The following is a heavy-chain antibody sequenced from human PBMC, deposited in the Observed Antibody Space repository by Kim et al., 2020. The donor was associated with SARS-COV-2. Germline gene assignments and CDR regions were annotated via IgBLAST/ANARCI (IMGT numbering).Heavy chain of an antibody. CDR2: INAGDGDT. J-gene: IGHJ5*02. CDR1: GYAFSSYD. D-gene: IGHD3-16*01. Sequence: ASVKVSCKASGYAFSSYDIHWVRQVSGQKFEWMGWINAGDGDTKYSQRFQARVTFSRDTSASTAFMELRSLGSQDTAVYYCVRLRLHAANWFDPWGQGTLVTVSS. CDR3: VRLRLHAANWFDP. V-gene: IGHV1-3*01.